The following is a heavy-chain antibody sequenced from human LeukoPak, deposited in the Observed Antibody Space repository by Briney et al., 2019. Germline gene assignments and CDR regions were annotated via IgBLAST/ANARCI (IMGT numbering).Heavy chain of an antibody. CDR2: INPNSGGT. Sequence: ASVKVSCKASGYTFTGYYMHWVRQAPGQGLEWMGWINPNSGGTNYAQKFQGRVTMTRDTSISTAYMELSRLRSDDTAVYYRAREGGQLVGVLYGMDVWGQGTTVTVSS. V-gene: IGHV1-2*02. CDR1: GYTFTGYY. J-gene: IGHJ6*02. D-gene: IGHD6-6*01. CDR3: AREGGQLVGVLYGMDV.